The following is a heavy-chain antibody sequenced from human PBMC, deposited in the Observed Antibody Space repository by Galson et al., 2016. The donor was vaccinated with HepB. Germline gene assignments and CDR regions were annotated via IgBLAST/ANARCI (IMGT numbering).Heavy chain of an antibody. CDR3: ARVVGAERLDV. CDR1: GYTFTGYH. CDR2: INPNTGVP. D-gene: IGHD1-26*01. J-gene: IGHJ6*02. Sequence: SVTVSCKAHGYTFTGYHVHWVRQAPGQGLERMGRINPNTGVPQSEQKFQGRVTMTRDTAINTVYMELRNLRFDDTAVYYCARVVGAERLDVWGQGTTVTVSS. V-gene: IGHV1-2*06.